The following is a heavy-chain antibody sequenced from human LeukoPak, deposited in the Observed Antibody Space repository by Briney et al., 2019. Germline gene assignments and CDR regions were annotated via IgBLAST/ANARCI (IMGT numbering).Heavy chain of an antibody. J-gene: IGHJ6*03. CDR3: ARGGDGYGPRLGPYYYYYYMDV. V-gene: IGHV4-59*01. D-gene: IGHD5-18*01. CDR2: IYYSGST. CDR1: GGSISSYY. Sequence: SETLSLTCTVSGGSISSYYWSWIRQPPGKGLEWIGYIYYSGSTNYNPSLKSRVTISVDTSKNQFSLKLSSVTAADTAVYYCARGGDGYGPRLGPYYYYYYMDVWGKGTTVTISS.